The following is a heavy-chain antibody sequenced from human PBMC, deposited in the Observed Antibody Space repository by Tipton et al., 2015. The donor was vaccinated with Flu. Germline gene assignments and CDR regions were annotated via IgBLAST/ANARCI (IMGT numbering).Heavy chain of an antibody. CDR1: GGSINRSHYY. CDR3: ARDRGWPASLDY. D-gene: IGHD3-10*01. Sequence: TLSLTCTVSGGSINRSHYYWGWIRQPPGKGLEWIGSIYHSGSTFYHPSLKSRVTISVDTSRNQFSLNLKSVTAADTAVYYCARDRGWPASLDYWGQGILVTVSS. CDR2: IYHSGST. V-gene: IGHV4-39*07. J-gene: IGHJ4*02.